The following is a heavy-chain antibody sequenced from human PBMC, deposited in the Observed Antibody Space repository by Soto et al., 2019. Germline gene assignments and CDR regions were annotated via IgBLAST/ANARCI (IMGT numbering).Heavy chain of an antibody. V-gene: IGHV4-4*07. CDR2: IYTSGST. J-gene: IGHJ4*02. CDR3: ARARYYDWCFDL. Sequence: LSETLSLRCTFSEVSVSRYYWILIRQPAGKGLEWIGRIYTSGSTNYNPPLKSRVTMSVDTSKNQFSLKLTSVTAADTAVYFCARARYYDWCFDLWGLGTPVTVSS. D-gene: IGHD3-9*01. CDR1: EVSVSRYY.